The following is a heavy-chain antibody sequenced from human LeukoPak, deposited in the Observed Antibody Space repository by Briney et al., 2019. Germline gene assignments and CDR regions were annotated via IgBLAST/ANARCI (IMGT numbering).Heavy chain of an antibody. CDR2: LYWNDHK. Sequence: SGPTLVKPTQTRTLTCTYSWFPRTTRRVGMDWIRQPPGKALEWLALLYWNDHKPYSQALRSRLTVIKDDSKHHVVLTLTNVEPVDTATYYCAHSYDTGGNYYSRFDYWGQGTLVTVSS. D-gene: IGHD3-22*01. CDR1: WFPRTTRRVG. J-gene: IGHJ4*02. V-gene: IGHV2-5*01. CDR3: AHSYDTGGNYYSRFDY.